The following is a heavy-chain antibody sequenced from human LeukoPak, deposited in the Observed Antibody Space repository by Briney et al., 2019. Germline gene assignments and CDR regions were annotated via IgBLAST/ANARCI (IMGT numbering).Heavy chain of an antibody. V-gene: IGHV4-61*02. CDR3: ASSGWYGSIDY. J-gene: IGHJ4*02. CDR2: IYTSGST. D-gene: IGHD6-19*01. Sequence: SQTLSLTCTVSGGSISSGSYYWSWIRQPAGKGLEWIGRIYTSGSTNYNPSLKSRVTISVDTSKNQFSLKLCSVPAADTAVYYCASSGWYGSIDYWGQGTLVTVSS. CDR1: GGSISSGSYY.